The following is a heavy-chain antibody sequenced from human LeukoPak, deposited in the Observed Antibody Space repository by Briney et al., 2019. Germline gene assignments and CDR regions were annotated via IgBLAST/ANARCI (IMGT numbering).Heavy chain of an antibody. CDR1: GYTFITFH. J-gene: IGHJ4*02. Sequence: GASVKVSCKTSGYTFITFHIHWVRQSPGQGLEWMGVLNARDEIPLYAQKFQGRLTMTEDTSTGTVYMDLSNMTPEDTAMYFCARDLVPDSEYSSSSSPGDYWGQGTLVTVSS. CDR2: LNARDEIP. CDR3: ARDLVPDSEYSSSSSPGDY. D-gene: IGHD6-6*01. V-gene: IGHV1-46*01.